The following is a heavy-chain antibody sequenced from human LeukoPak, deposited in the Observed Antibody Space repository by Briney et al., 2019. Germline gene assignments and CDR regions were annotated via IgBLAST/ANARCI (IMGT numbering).Heavy chain of an antibody. J-gene: IGHJ4*02. CDR1: GYTFTDYY. CDR2: INPNGGGT. Sequence: SSAKVSCKASGYTFTDYYMHWVRQAPGQGLEWMGWINPNGGGTDYAQKFQGRVTMTRDTSISTAYMELSKLRSDDTAVYYCARGQLDYWGQGTLVTVSS. V-gene: IGHV1-2*02. CDR3: ARGQLDY.